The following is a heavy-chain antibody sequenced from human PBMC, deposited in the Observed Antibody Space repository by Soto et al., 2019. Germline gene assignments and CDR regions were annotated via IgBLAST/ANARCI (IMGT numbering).Heavy chain of an antibody. CDR3: ARADYGDYVWLFDY. J-gene: IGHJ4*02. CDR2: IYYSGST. V-gene: IGHV4-59*01. Sequence: PSETLSLTCTVSGGSISSYYWSWIRQPPGKGLEWIGYIYYSGSTNYNPSLKSRVTISVDTSKNQFSLKLSSVTAADTAVYYCARADYGDYVWLFDYWGQGTLVTVSS. CDR1: GGSISSYY. D-gene: IGHD4-17*01.